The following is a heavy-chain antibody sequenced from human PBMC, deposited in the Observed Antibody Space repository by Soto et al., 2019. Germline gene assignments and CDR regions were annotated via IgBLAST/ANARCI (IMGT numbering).Heavy chain of an antibody. CDR1: GRIFSSFP. V-gene: IGHV1-69*06. Sequence: QVQVVQSGAEVKKPGSSVKISCMASGRIFSSFPTSWVRQVPGQGLEWMGGVISASGSVTYAPKFQGRVTMTAVNSAGIGYMELTSLTSEDTAIYYCARVGSRDAYNYVLDQWGPGTMVTVSS. CDR3: ARVGSRDAYNYVLDQ. CDR2: VISASGSV. D-gene: IGHD5-18*01. J-gene: IGHJ1*01.